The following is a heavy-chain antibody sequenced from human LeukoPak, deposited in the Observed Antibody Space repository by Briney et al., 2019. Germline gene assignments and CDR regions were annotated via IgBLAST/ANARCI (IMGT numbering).Heavy chain of an antibody. J-gene: IGHJ4*02. V-gene: IGHV3-23*01. CDR2: ISGSGGST. CDR1: GFTFSSYA. Sequence: PGGSLRLSCAASGFTFSSYAMSWVRQAPGKGLEWVSAISGSGGSTYYADSVKGRFTISRDNSKNTLYLQMNSLRAEDTAVYYCAKDWVEYSSSLTSFAYWGQGTLVTVSS. CDR3: AKDWVEYSSSLTSFAY. D-gene: IGHD6-6*01.